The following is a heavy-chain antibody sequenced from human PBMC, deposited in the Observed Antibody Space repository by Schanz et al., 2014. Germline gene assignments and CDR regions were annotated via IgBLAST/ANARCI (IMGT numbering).Heavy chain of an antibody. CDR1: AYTFTSYG. V-gene: IGHV1-18*01. CDR2: ISAYNGNT. CDR3: ARGSLIYTSNWNDRPDHYYYAMDV. Sequence: QVQLVQSGAEVKKPGASVKVSCNSSAYTFTSYGFSWVRQAPGQGLEWMGWISAYNGNTNYARNLQGRVTLTTDTSTYTTYMELRSLTSDDTAVYYCARGSLIYTSNWNDRPDHYYYAMDVWGQGTTVTVSS. J-gene: IGHJ6*02. D-gene: IGHD1-1*01.